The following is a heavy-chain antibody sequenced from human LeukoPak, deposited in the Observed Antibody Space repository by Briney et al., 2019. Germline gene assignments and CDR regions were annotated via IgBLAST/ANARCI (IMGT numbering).Heavy chain of an antibody. CDR3: ARLGGYEAAYYFDY. CDR2: IYHSGST. CDR1: GYSISSGYY. V-gene: IGHV4-38-2*01. D-gene: IGHD5-12*01. J-gene: IGHJ4*02. Sequence: SETLSLTCAVSGYSISSGYYWGWIRQPPGKGLEWIGSIYHSGSTYYNPSLKSRVTISVDTSKNQFSLKLSSVTAADTAVYYCARLGGYEAAYYFDYWGQGTLVTVXS.